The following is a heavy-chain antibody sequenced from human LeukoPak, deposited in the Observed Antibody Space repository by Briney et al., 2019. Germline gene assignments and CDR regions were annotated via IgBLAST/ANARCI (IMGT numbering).Heavy chain of an antibody. CDR3: ARDHPILTGYYRRKPYNWFDP. D-gene: IGHD3-9*01. J-gene: IGHJ5*02. Sequence: GGSLRLSCAASGFTFSDYYMSWIRQAPGKGLEWVSYISSSGSTIYYAGSVKGRFTISRDNAKNSLYLQMNSLRAEDTAVYYCARDHPILTGYYRRKPYNWFDPWGQGTLVTVSS. CDR2: ISSSGSTI. V-gene: IGHV3-11*01. CDR1: GFTFSDYY.